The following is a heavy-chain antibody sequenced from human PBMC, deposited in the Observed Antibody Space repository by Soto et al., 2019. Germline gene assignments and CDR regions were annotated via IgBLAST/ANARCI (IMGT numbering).Heavy chain of an antibody. CDR3: ARSPGYSASWGYFYYGMKI. CDR2: INTYHGNT. CDR1: GYTFPNYG. D-gene: IGHD6-13*01. J-gene: IGHJ6*02. Sequence: QVQLVQSGAELKKPGASVKVSCKASGYTFPNYGISWVRQAPGQGLEWMGWINTYHGNTKYAQKLQGRVTMTKDTSTSTAYMELTSLRSDDTAVYYCARSPGYSASWGYFYYGMKIWGQGTTVIASS. V-gene: IGHV1-18*01.